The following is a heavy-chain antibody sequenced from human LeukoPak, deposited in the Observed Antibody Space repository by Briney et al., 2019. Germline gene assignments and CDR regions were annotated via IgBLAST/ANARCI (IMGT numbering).Heavy chain of an antibody. D-gene: IGHD2-21*01. CDR1: GFNFSRNW. Sequence: GGSLRLSCAASGFNFSRNWMTWVRQAPGKGLEWVANIKQDGREEYYVDSVKGRFTISRDNAKKSTYLQMNRVRAEDTAVYYCARDYGDHPYPEVTLDLWGQGTLVTVSS. J-gene: IGHJ4*02. CDR2: IKQDGREE. CDR3: ARDYGDHPYPEVTLDL. V-gene: IGHV3-7*01.